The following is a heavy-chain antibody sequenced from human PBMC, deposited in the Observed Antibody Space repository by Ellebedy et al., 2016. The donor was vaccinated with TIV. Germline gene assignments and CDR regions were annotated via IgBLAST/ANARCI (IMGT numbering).Heavy chain of an antibody. D-gene: IGHD3-22*01. CDR1: GYTFTSYG. V-gene: IGHV1-18*01. Sequence: AASVKVSCKASGYTFTSYGFTWVRQAPGQGLEWMGWISVYSGNTNYAQKFQGRVTMTTDTSTSTAYMELRSLRSDDTAVYYCGRMVYYDSSGYLSDYWGQGTLVTVSS. J-gene: IGHJ4*02. CDR2: ISVYSGNT. CDR3: GRMVYYDSSGYLSDY.